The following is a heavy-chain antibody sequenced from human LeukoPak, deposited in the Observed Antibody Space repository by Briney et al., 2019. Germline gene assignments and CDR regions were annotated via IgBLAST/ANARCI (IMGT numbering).Heavy chain of an antibody. J-gene: IGHJ4*02. CDR1: GFTFDDYA. D-gene: IGHD6-6*01. V-gene: IGHV3-9*01. CDR2: ISWNSGSI. Sequence: PGRSLRLSCAASGFTFDDYAMHWVRQAPGKGLEWVSGISWNSGSIGYADSVKGRFTISRDNAKNSLYLQMNSLRAEDTAVYYCARVQYSSSSTKDYWGQGTLVTVS. CDR3: ARVQYSSSSTKDY.